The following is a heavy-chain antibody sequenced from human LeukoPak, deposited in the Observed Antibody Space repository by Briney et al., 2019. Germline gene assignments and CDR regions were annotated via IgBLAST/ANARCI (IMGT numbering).Heavy chain of an antibody. V-gene: IGHV4-59*04. D-gene: IGHD2-2*01. J-gene: IGHJ4*02. CDR2: IYYSGST. Sequence: PSETLSLTCTVSGASISSYYWSWIRQPPGKGLEWIGSIYYSGSTYYNPSLKSRVTMSVDTSKNQFSLKLSSVTAADTAVYYCARQGVLCSSTSCYEGFSFDYWGQGTLVTVSS. CDR1: GASISSYY. CDR3: ARQGVLCSSTSCYEGFSFDY.